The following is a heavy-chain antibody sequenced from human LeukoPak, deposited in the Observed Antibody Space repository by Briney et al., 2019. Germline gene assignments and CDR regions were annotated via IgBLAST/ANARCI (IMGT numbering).Heavy chain of an antibody. D-gene: IGHD3-10*01. J-gene: IGHJ3*02. Sequence: GGSLRLFCAPSGFIFSSYEMNWVRQAPGKGREWVSYISSSGSTIYYAHSVKGRFTISRDNAKNSLYQQMNSLRAEDTAVDYCARDPQDYYGSGSYYPNDAFDIWGQGTMVTVSS. CDR2: ISSSGSTI. CDR3: ARDPQDYYGSGSYYPNDAFDI. V-gene: IGHV3-48*03. CDR1: GFIFSSYE.